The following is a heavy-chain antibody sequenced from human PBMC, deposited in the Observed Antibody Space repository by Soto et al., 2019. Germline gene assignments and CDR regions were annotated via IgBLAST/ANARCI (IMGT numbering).Heavy chain of an antibody. D-gene: IGHD1-26*01. J-gene: IGHJ4*02. CDR2: ISSSSSYI. Sequence: PGGSLRLSCAASGFTFSSYSMNWVRQAPGKGLEWVSSISSSSSYIYYADSVKGRFTISRDNAKNSLYLQMNSLRAEDTAVYYCARESTGSWELGKVYWGQGTLVTVSS. V-gene: IGHV3-21*01. CDR1: GFTFSSYS. CDR3: ARESTGSWELGKVY.